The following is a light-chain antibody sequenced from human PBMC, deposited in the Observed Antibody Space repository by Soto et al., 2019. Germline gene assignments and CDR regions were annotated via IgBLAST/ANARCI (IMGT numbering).Light chain of an antibody. CDR1: SSDVGGYNS. CDR2: EVS. Sequence: QSVLTQPASVSGSPGQSITISCTGTSSDVGGYNSVSWYQHHPGKAPKLMIYEVSNRPSGVSDRFSGSKSGNKASLTISGLQAEDEADYYCSSYTTTTGLAYVFGNGTKVTV. J-gene: IGLJ1*01. V-gene: IGLV2-14*01. CDR3: SSYTTTTGLAYV.